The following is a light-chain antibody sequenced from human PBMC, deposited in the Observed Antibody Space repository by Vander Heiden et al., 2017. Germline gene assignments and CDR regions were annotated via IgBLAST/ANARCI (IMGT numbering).Light chain of an antibody. CDR2: DVS. CDR1: STDVVGFNY. Sequence: QSALTQPASVSGSPGPSITISCTGPSTDVVGFNYVSWSQQHPGKAPKLMIYDVSNRPSGVSDRFSGSKAGNTASLTISVRQAEDEADYYCSSYTRTSSLVFGGGTKLAVL. CDR3: SSYTRTSSLV. J-gene: IGLJ2*01. V-gene: IGLV2-14*03.